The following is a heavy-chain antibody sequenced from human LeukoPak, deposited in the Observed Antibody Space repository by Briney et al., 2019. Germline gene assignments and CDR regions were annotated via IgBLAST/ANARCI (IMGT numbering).Heavy chain of an antibody. V-gene: IGHV4-34*01. D-gene: IGHD3-22*01. J-gene: IGHJ4*02. CDR2: ISHSGSS. CDR1: GGPFRGFS. Sequence: SETLSLTCAVYGGPFRGFSWSWIRQAPGKGLEWIGEISHSGSSNYNPSLKSRITISVDTSKNQFSLKLSSVTAADTAVYYCARGGGSGYYGSYWGQGTLVTVSS. CDR3: ARGGGSGYYGSY.